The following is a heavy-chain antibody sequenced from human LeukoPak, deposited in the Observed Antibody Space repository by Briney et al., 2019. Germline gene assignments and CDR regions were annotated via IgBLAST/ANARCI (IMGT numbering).Heavy chain of an antibody. D-gene: IGHD3-10*01. V-gene: IGHV3-33*01. CDR3: GSPHSRSWRLWYLRL. Sequence: GGSLRLSCAASGFTFTTSGMHWVRQAPGKGLEWVAVIWHDGNTQYYADSVKGRFTISRDNSKNTLYLQMNGLRVEDTAIYYLGSPHSRSWRLWYLRLWGLCTFVTVPS. J-gene: IGHJ2*01. CDR1: GFTFTTSG. CDR2: IWHDGNTQ.